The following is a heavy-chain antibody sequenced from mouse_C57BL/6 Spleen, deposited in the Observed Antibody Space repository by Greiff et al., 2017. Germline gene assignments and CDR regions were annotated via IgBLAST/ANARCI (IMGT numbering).Heavy chain of an antibody. CDR2: ISSCSSTI. V-gene: IGHV5-17*01. CDR3: ARRKFYGSSPVYFDY. J-gene: IGHJ2*01. CDR1: GFTFSDYG. Sequence: EVQRVESGGGLVKPGGSLKLSCAASGFTFSDYGMHWVRQAPEKGLEWVAYISSCSSTIYYADTVKGRFTISGDNAKTTRVLQMTRLRSEDTAMYYCARRKFYGSSPVYFDYWGQGTTLTVAS. D-gene: IGHD1-1*01.